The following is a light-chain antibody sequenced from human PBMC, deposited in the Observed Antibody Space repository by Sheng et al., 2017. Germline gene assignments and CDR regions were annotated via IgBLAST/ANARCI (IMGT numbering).Light chain of an antibody. J-gene: IGLJ3*02. CDR2: KDT. Sequence: SYELTQPPSMSVSPGQTARITCSGDALPRKYGYWYQQKSGQAPLLLIYKDTARPSGIPERFSGSHSGTTVTLTISGVQAEDEADYYCQSADTSGNWVFGVGTKLTVL. CDR3: QSADTSGNWV. V-gene: IGLV3-25*03. CDR1: ALPRKY.